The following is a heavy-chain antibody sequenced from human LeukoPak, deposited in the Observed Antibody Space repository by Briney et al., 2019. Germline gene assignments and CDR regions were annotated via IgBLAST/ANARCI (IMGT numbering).Heavy chain of an antibody. CDR3: AREYYYGSGSYRRGDYDP. Sequence: PGGSLRLSCAASGFTFSSYGMHWVRQAPGKGLEWVAVIWYDGSNKYYADSVKGRFTISRDNSKNTLYLQMNSLRAEDTAVYYCAREYYYGSGSYRRGDYDPWGQGTLVTVSS. D-gene: IGHD3-10*01. CDR2: IWYDGSNK. CDR1: GFTFSSYG. V-gene: IGHV3-33*01. J-gene: IGHJ5*02.